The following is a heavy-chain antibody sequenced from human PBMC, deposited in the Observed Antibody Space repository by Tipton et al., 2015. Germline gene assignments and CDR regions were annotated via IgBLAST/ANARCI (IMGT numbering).Heavy chain of an antibody. J-gene: IGHJ4*02. CDR3: ARARGRHGGLFDS. D-gene: IGHD4-23*01. V-gene: IGHV4-59*02. Sequence: TLSLTCSVSSDSDSKYFWSWIRQPPGKELEWIGYIQYSGSTNYNPSLKSRVTISVDTSKTQFSLKMSSVTASDTAVYYCARARGRHGGLFDSWGQGILVTVSS. CDR1: SDSDSKYF. CDR2: IQYSGST.